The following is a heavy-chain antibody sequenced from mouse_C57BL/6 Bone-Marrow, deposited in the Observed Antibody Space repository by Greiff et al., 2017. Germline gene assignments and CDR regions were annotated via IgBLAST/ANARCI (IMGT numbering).Heavy chain of an antibody. D-gene: IGHD2-5*01. CDR2: IYPGDGDT. J-gene: IGHJ3*01. CDR1: GYAFSSYW. Sequence: VKLMESGAELVKPGASVKISCKASGYAFSSYWMNWVKQRPGKGLEWIGQIYPGDGDTNYNGKFKGKATLTADKSSSTAYMQRSSLTSEDSAVYFCARRGYSNYVAWFAYWGQGTLVTVSA. V-gene: IGHV1-80*01. CDR3: ARRGYSNYVAWFAY.